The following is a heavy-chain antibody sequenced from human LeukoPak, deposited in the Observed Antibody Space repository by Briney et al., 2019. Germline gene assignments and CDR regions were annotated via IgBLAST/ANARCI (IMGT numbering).Heavy chain of an antibody. Sequence: SETLSLTCTVSGGSISSYHWSWIRQPPGKGLEWIGYIYYSGSTNYNPSLKSRVTISVDTSKNQFSLKLSSVTAADTAVYYCARVSRYYDFWSGYYIDYWGQGTLVTVSS. D-gene: IGHD3-3*01. V-gene: IGHV4-59*01. CDR3: ARVSRYYDFWSGYYIDY. CDR2: IYYSGST. J-gene: IGHJ4*02. CDR1: GGSISSYH.